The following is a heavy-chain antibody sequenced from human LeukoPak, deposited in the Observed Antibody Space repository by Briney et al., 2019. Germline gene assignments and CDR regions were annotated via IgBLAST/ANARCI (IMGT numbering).Heavy chain of an antibody. CDR1: GGTFSSYA. CDR2: IIPIFGTA. CDR3: ARPKHDYGDYRDAFDL. J-gene: IGHJ3*01. V-gene: IGHV1-69*05. Sequence: VASAKVSCKASGGTFSSYAISWVRQAPGQGLEWMGRIIPIFGTANYAQKFQGRVTMTTDTSTSTAYMELRSLRSDDTAVYYCARPKHDYGDYRDAFDLWGQGTVVTVSS. D-gene: IGHD4-17*01.